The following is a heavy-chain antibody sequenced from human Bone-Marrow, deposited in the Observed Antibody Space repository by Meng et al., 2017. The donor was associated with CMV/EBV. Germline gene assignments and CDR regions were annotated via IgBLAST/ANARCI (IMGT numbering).Heavy chain of an antibody. CDR2: IYYSGST. CDR1: GGSISSSSYY. D-gene: IGHD4-17*01. Sequence: GSLRFPCTVSGGSISSSSYYWGWIRQAPGKGLEWIGSIYYSGSTYYNPSLKSRVTISVDTSKNQFSLKLSSVTAADTAVYYCARHVGDYGDYPIDYWGQGTLVTVSS. CDR3: ARHVGDYGDYPIDY. V-gene: IGHV4-39*01. J-gene: IGHJ4*02.